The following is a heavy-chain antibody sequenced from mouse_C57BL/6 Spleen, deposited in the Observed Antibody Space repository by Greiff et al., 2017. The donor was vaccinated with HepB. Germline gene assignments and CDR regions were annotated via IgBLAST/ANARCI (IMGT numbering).Heavy chain of an antibody. D-gene: IGHD1-1*01. J-gene: IGHJ4*01. CDR3: TRAYGRSYSYAMDY. CDR1: GYTFTDYE. Sequence: QVQLQQSGAELVRPGASVTLSCKASGYTFTDYEMHWVKQTPVHGLEWIGAIDPETGGTAYNQKFKGKAILTADKSSSTAYMELRSLTSEDSAVYYCTRAYGRSYSYAMDYWGQGTSVTVSS. V-gene: IGHV1-15*01. CDR2: IDPETGGT.